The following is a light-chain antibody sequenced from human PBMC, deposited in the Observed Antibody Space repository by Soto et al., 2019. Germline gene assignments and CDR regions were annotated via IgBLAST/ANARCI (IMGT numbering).Light chain of an antibody. Sequence: DILMTQSPSTLSASVGDRVTITCRASQSIGTWLAWYQHKPGRAPKLLIYKASTLEGEVPSRFSGSGSETEFTLTINSLQPDDSATYYCQQYHTYWWTFGQGTKVDIK. CDR2: KAS. CDR3: QQYHTYWWT. V-gene: IGKV1-5*03. J-gene: IGKJ1*01. CDR1: QSIGTW.